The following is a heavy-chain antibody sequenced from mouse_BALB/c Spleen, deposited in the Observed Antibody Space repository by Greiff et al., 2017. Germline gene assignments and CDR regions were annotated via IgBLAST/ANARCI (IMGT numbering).Heavy chain of an antibody. J-gene: IGHJ1*01. Sequence: EVKLMESGGGLVKPGGSLKLSCAASGFAFSSYDMSWVRQTPEKRLEWVAYISSGGGSTYYPDTVKGRFTISRDNAKNTLYLQMSSLKSEDTAMYYCARHFITTGYFDVWGAGTTVTVSS. D-gene: IGHD1-2*01. CDR1: GFAFSSYD. CDR2: ISSGGGST. CDR3: ARHFITTGYFDV. V-gene: IGHV5-12-1*01.